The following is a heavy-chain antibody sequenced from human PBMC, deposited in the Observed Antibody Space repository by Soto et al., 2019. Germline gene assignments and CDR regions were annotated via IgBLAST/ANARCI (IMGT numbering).Heavy chain of an antibody. J-gene: IGHJ4*02. Sequence: QVHLQESGPGLLKPSETLSLTCTVSSGSISGYYWSWIRQPPGKGLECIGYISYIGNTHYNPSLMSRVTISIDTSKNQFSLKVTSVTAADTAVYYCARFDFGDYRGLDYWGQGTLVTVSS. D-gene: IGHD4-17*01. CDR2: ISYIGNT. CDR1: SGSISGYY. V-gene: IGHV4-59*08. CDR3: ARFDFGDYRGLDY.